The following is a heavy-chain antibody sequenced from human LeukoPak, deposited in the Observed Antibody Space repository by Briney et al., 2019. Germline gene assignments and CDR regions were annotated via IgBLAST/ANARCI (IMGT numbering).Heavy chain of an antibody. CDR1: GFTFSSYG. CDR2: IKQDGAEK. Sequence: GGSLRLSCAASGFTFSSYGMGWVRQAPGKGLEWVASIKQDGAEKHYVDSGKGRFTISGDNAENSLYLQMNSLRVEDTAVYYCARTGYSYGEFDYWGQGTLVTVSS. CDR3: ARTGYSYGEFDY. V-gene: IGHV3-7*01. D-gene: IGHD5-18*01. J-gene: IGHJ4*02.